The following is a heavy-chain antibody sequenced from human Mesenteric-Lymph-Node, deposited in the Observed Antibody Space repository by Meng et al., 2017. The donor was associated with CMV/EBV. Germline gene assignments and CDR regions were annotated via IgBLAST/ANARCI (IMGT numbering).Heavy chain of an antibody. Sequence: GGSLRLSCAASGFTFSSYAMSWVRQAPGKGLEWVSASSGSGGGTYYADSVKGRFTISRDSSKNTLYLQMNSLRAEDTAVYYCAKSPASGYYYFDYWGQGTLVTVSS. V-gene: IGHV3-23*01. D-gene: IGHD3-22*01. CDR2: SSGSGGGT. CDR1: GFTFSSYA. CDR3: AKSPASGYYYFDY. J-gene: IGHJ4*02.